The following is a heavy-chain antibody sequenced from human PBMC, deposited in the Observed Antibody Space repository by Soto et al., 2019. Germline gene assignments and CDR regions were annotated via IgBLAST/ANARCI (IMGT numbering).Heavy chain of an antibody. CDR3: VRGGGGGLFDP. CDR1: GFTFGDSY. Sequence: PGGSLRLSCAGSGFTFGDSYMSWIRQAPGKGLEWLSYISPGSRYPAYADSVKGRFTISRDNAKRSLYLQMMSLTAEDTAIYYCVRGGGGGLFDPWGQGTMVTVAS. J-gene: IGHJ5*02. V-gene: IGHV3-11*06. CDR2: ISPGSRYP. D-gene: IGHD2-15*01.